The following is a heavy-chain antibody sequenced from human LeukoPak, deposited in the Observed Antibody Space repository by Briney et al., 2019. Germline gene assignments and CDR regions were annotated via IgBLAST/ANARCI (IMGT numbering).Heavy chain of an antibody. Sequence: SETLSLTCTVSGGSISSYYWSWIRQPPGKGLEWIGYIYYSGSTNYNPSLTSRVTISVDTSKNQFSLKLSSVTAADTAVHYCARTDYYGNRDFDYWGQGTLVTVSS. CDR1: GGSISSYY. D-gene: IGHD3-10*01. V-gene: IGHV4-59*01. J-gene: IGHJ4*02. CDR3: ARTDYYGNRDFDY. CDR2: IYYSGST.